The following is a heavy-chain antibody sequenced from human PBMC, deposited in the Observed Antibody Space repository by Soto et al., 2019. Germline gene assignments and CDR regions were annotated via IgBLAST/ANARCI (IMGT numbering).Heavy chain of an antibody. CDR2: ISAYNGNT. V-gene: IGHV1-18*01. CDR1: GYTFTSYG. Sequence: QVQLVQSGAEVKKPGASVKVSCKASGYTFTSYGISWVRQAPGQGLEWIGWISAYNGNTNYAQKLQGRVTMTTDTSTSTAYMELRSLRSDDTAVYYCARVLLNLYYYGSGSYSGGDYYYYGMDVWGQGTTVTVSS. J-gene: IGHJ6*02. D-gene: IGHD3-10*01. CDR3: ARVLLNLYYYGSGSYSGGDYYYYGMDV.